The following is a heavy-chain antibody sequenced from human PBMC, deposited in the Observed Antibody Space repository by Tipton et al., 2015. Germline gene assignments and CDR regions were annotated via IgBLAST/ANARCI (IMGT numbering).Heavy chain of an antibody. J-gene: IGHJ4*02. CDR1: GFTFSFYA. V-gene: IGHV3-23*01. D-gene: IGHD4-17*01. Sequence: GSLRLSCAASGFTFSFYAMTWVRQAPGKGLEWVSAISGSGTTSYYADSVKGRFTISRDNSKNTLYLQMNSLRAEDTAVYYCAKGVLVTTSDLDYWGQGTLVTVSS. CDR2: ISGSGTTS. CDR3: AKGVLVTTSDLDY.